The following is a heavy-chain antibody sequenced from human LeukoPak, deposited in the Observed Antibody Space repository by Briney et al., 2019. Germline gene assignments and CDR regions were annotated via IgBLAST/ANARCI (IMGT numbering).Heavy chain of an antibody. Sequence: SETLSLTCTVSGGSISSYYWSWIRQPPGKGLEWIGYIYYSGSTNYNPSLKSRVTISVDTSKSQFSLRLNSVTAADTAVYYCARASVADDELFDYWGQGTLVTVSS. D-gene: IGHD6-19*01. V-gene: IGHV4-59*01. CDR2: IYYSGST. CDR3: ARASVADDELFDY. J-gene: IGHJ4*02. CDR1: GGSISSYY.